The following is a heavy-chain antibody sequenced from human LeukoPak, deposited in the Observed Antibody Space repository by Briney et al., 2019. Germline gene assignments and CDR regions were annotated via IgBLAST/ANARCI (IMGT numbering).Heavy chain of an antibody. CDR3: ARVNTFDP. CDR1: GFTFGTYW. Sequence: GGSLRLSCAASGFTFGTYWMTWVRQAPGKGLEWVSSISSSSSYIYYADSVKGRFTISRDNAKNSLYLQMNSLRAEDTAVYYCARVNTFDPWGQGTLVTVSS. V-gene: IGHV3-21*01. D-gene: IGHD2/OR15-2a*01. J-gene: IGHJ5*02. CDR2: ISSSSSYI.